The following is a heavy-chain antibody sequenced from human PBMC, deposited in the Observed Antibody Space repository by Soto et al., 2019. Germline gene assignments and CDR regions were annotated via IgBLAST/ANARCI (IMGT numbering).Heavy chain of an antibody. CDR3: AKVGWNSGGSDYFDY. CDR1: GFTFSNSD. Sequence: GGSLRLSCAASGFTFSNSDMTWVRQAPGKGLEWVSSISGSGGGTFYAASVKGRFTISRDNSKNTLYLQMYSLGAEDTAVYYCAKVGWNSGGSDYFDYWGQGTLVTVSS. J-gene: IGHJ4*02. V-gene: IGHV3-23*01. CDR2: ISGSGGGT. D-gene: IGHD1-7*01.